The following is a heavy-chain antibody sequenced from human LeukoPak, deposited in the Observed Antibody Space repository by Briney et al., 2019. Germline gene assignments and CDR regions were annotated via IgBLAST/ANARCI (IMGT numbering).Heavy chain of an antibody. Sequence: GGSLRLSCVASDFTFDFYWMTWVRQAPGKGLEWLANILPDGSQKYYVDSVKGRFTISRDNPKNSLYLQINNLRAEDTAVYYCGRLAHNAWYAIDFWGQGTLVTVSS. V-gene: IGHV3-7*01. CDR1: DFTFDFYW. CDR3: GRLAHNAWYAIDF. J-gene: IGHJ4*02. D-gene: IGHD2-2*01. CDR2: ILPDGSQK.